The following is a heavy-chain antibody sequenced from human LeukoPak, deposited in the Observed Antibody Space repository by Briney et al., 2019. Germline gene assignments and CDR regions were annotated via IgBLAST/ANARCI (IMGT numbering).Heavy chain of an antibody. CDR1: GFTFSRYW. D-gene: IGHD5-12*01. V-gene: IGHV3-74*01. Sequence: GGSLPHSCAASGFTFSRYWMHWVRQAPGKRLVWVSRINSDGSTTNYADSVKGRFTISRDNAENSLYMKMSSLRAEDTAVYYCARGRYSGSPPEQWLWGQG. CDR3: ARGRYSGSPPEQWL. CDR2: INSDGSTT. J-gene: IGHJ4*02.